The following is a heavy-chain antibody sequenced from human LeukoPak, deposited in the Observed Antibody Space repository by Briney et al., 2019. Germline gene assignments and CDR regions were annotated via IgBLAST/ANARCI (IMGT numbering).Heavy chain of an antibody. J-gene: IGHJ4*02. D-gene: IGHD3-22*01. CDR3: ARVSRPQGPYYYDSSGYYYDYFDY. CDR1: GFTVSSNY. CDR2: IYSGGST. Sequence: GGSLRLSCAASGFTVSSNYMSWVRQAPGKGLEWVSVIYSGGSTYYADSVKGRFTISRDNSKNTLYLQMNSLRAEDTAVYYCARVSRPQGPYYYDSSGYYYDYFDYWGQGTLVTVSS. V-gene: IGHV3-66*02.